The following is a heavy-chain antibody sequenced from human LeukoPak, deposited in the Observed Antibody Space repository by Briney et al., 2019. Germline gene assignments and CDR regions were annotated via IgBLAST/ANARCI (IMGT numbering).Heavy chain of an antibody. CDR1: GGSISTTHW. CDR3: ARLYYYDSSGHYDTDY. D-gene: IGHD3-22*01. Sequence: PSETLSLTCAVSGGSISTTHWWNWVRQPPGKGLEWIGEIYHSGSTNYNPSLKSRVTISVDKSKNQFSLKLTSVTAADTAVYYCARLYYYDSSGHYDTDYWGQGTLVTVS. J-gene: IGHJ4*02. CDR2: IYHSGST. V-gene: IGHV4-4*02.